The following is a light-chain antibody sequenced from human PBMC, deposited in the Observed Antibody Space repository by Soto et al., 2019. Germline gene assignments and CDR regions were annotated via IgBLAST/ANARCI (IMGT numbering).Light chain of an antibody. V-gene: IGKV2-24*01. CDR2: KTS. CDR3: MQASQFPFT. CDR1: QSLVHSDGSTY. J-gene: IGKJ3*01. Sequence: DIVMTQTPLSSPVTLGQPASISCRSSQSLVHSDGSTYLSWLHQRPGQPPRLLIYKTSIRFSGVPDRFSGSGAGTDFTLSISRVDAEDVGIYYCMQASQFPFTFGPGTTVDIK.